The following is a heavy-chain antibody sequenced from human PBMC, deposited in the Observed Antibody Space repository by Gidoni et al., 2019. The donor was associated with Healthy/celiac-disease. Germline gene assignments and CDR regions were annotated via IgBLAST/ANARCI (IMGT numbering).Heavy chain of an antibody. J-gene: IGHJ4*02. CDR3: ARVRGGWYVDY. Sequence: EVQLVESGGGLVQPGGSLRLSCAASGFTVSSNYMSWVRQAPGKGLEWVSVIYSVGSTYYADSVKGRFTISRDNSKNTLYLQMNSLRAEDTAVYYCARVRGGWYVDYWGQGTLVTVSS. D-gene: IGHD6-19*01. V-gene: IGHV3-66*01. CDR1: GFTVSSNY. CDR2: IYSVGST.